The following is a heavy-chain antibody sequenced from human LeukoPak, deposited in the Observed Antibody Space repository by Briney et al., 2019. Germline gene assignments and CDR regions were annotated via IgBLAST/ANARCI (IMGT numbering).Heavy chain of an antibody. CDR1: GFTFSSYW. D-gene: IGHD3-10*01. V-gene: IGHV3-74*01. CDR3: AKASSMVRGAMTLFEY. J-gene: IGHJ4*02. Sequence: GGSLRLSCAASGFTFSSYWMHWVRQAPGKGLVWVSRINSDGSSTSYADSVKGRFTISRDNAKNTLYLQMNSLRAEDTAVYYCAKASSMVRGAMTLFEYWGQGTLVTVSS. CDR2: INSDGSST.